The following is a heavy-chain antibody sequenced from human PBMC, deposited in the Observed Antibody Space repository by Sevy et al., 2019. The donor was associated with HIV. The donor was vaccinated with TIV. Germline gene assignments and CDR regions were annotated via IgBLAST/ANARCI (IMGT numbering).Heavy chain of an antibody. CDR3: AGPGLFYGSGSYAYYYYGMDV. CDR2: INPNSGGT. Sequence: ASVKDSCKASGYTFTGYYMHWVRQAPGQGLEWMGRINPNSGGTNYAQKFQGRVTMTRDTSISTAYMELSRLRSDDTAVYYCAGPGLFYGSGSYAYYYYGMDVWGQGTTVTVSS. V-gene: IGHV1-2*06. CDR1: GYTFTGYY. D-gene: IGHD3-10*01. J-gene: IGHJ6*02.